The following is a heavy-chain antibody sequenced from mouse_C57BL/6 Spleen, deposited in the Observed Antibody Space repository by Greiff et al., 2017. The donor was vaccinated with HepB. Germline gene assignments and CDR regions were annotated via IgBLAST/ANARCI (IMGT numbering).Heavy chain of an antibody. CDR2: IWRGGST. CDR3: AKNYYDYDRRGAMDY. J-gene: IGHJ4*01. Sequence: QVQLQQSGPGLVQPSQSLSITCTASGFSLTSYGVHWVRQSPGKGLEWLGVIWRGGSTDYNAAFMSRLSITKDNSKSQVFFKMNSLQADDTAIYYCAKNYYDYDRRGAMDYWGQGTSVTVSS. V-gene: IGHV2-5*01. CDR1: GFSLTSYG. D-gene: IGHD2-4*01.